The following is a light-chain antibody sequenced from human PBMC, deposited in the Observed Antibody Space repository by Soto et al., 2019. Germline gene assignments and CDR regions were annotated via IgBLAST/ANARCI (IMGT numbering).Light chain of an antibody. CDR1: SSDVGGYNY. V-gene: IGLV2-11*01. Sequence: QSALTQPRSVSGSPGQSVTIYCTGTSSDVGGYNYVSWYQQHPGKAPKLMMYDVSKRPSGVPDRFSGSKSGNTASLTISGLQVEDEADYYCCSYAGSYTHYVFGTGTKVTVL. CDR3: CSYAGSYTHYV. CDR2: DVS. J-gene: IGLJ1*01.